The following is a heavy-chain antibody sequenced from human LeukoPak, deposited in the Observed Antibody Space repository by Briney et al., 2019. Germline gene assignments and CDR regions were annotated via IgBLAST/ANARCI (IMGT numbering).Heavy chain of an antibody. V-gene: IGHV4-59*01. J-gene: IGHJ4*02. CDR2: IYYSGST. CDR3: ARGDCSGGSCSNFDY. Sequence: SETLSLTCTVSGGSISRYYWSWIRQPPGKGLEWIGYIYYSGSTNYNPSLKSRVTISVDTSKNQFSLKLSSVTAADTAVYYCARGDCSGGSCSNFDYWGQGTLVTVSS. CDR1: GGSISRYY. D-gene: IGHD2-15*01.